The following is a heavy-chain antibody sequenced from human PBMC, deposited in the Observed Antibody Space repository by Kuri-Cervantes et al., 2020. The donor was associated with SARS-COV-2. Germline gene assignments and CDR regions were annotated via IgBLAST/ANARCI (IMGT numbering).Heavy chain of an antibody. CDR1: GFNFSGTD. CDR3: ARHRDGYSSSWYGGYYYGMDV. J-gene: IGHJ6*02. V-gene: IGHV3-21*01. CDR2: ISSSSSYI. D-gene: IGHD6-13*01. Sequence: GESLKISCAASGFNFSGTDMHWVRQAPGKGLEWVSSISSSSSYIYYADSVKGRFTISRDNAKNSLYLQMNSLRAEDTAVYYCARHRDGYSSSWYGGYYYGMDVWGQGTTVTVSS.